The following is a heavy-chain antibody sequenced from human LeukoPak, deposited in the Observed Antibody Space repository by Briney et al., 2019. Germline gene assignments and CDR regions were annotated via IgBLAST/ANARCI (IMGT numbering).Heavy chain of an antibody. V-gene: IGHV3-30*04. J-gene: IGHJ4*02. CDR3: ARQESRNYYYEGLDY. Sequence: GGSLRLSCAASGFSFSSYAIHWVRQAPGKGLEWVALISYNGGKKDYADSVKGRFTIDRDNSKNTVYLQMNNLRPGDTAIYFCARQESRNYYYEGLDYWGQGNLVTVSS. CDR1: GFSFSSYA. CDR2: ISYNGGKK. D-gene: IGHD3-22*01.